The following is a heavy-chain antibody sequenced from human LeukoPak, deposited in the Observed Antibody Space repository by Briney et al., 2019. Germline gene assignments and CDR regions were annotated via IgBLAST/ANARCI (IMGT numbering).Heavy chain of an antibody. CDR3: SRPKHAPMVNRYYYYYNGMDV. Sequence: PGGSLKLSCAASGFTFSGSAMHWVRQASGKGLEWVARIRSKANSYATAYAASVKGRFTISRDDSKNTAYLQMNSLKTDGAAVYQCSRPKHAPMVNRYYYYYNGMDVWGQGTTVTVSS. D-gene: IGHD5-18*01. J-gene: IGHJ6*02. V-gene: IGHV3-73*01. CDR1: GFTFSGSA. CDR2: IRSKANSYAT.